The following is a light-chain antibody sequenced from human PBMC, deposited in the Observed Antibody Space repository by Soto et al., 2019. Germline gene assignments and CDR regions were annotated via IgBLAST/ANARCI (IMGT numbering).Light chain of an antibody. CDR3: QQYNNWPPIT. CDR2: GAY. CDR1: QTINSN. J-gene: IGKJ5*01. Sequence: EVVLTQSPATQSVSPGERATLSCRASQTINSNLAWYQQKPGQAPRLLIYGAYTRATGIPARFSGSGSGTEFTLTISSLQSEDFAVYYCQQYNNWPPITCGQGTRLEIK. V-gene: IGKV3-15*01.